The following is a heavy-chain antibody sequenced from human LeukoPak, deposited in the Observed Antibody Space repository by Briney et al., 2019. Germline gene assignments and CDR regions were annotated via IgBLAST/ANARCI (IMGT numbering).Heavy chain of an antibody. CDR3: TRGTSLRLLLSWFDP. CDR1: GYTFTGYY. CDR2: INPNSGGT. Sequence: GASVKVSCKASGYTFTGYYMHWVRQSPGEGLGWVGWINPNSGGTNYAQKLLGRVTMTRDTSITTAYMELSTLKSDDTAVYYCTRGTSLRLLLSWFDPWGQGTLVTVSS. V-gene: IGHV1-2*02. D-gene: IGHD2-15*01. J-gene: IGHJ5*02.